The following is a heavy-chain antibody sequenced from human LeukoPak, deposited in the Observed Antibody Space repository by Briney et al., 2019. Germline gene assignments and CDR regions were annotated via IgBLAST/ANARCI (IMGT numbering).Heavy chain of an antibody. Sequence: ASVKVSCKVSGYTFTSYYMHWVRQAPGQGLEWMGIINPSGGSTSYAQKFQGRVTMTRDTSTSTVYMELSSLRSEDTAVYYCARGGVGAPDAFDIWGQGTMVTVS. V-gene: IGHV1-46*03. J-gene: IGHJ3*02. D-gene: IGHD1-26*01. CDR2: INPSGGST. CDR3: ARGGVGAPDAFDI. CDR1: GYTFTSYY.